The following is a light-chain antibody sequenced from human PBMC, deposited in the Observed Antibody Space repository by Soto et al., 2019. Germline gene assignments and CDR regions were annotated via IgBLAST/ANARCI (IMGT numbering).Light chain of an antibody. CDR1: QTISSNY. CDR3: QQYGSSPGSVT. J-gene: IGKJ3*01. CDR2: GAS. V-gene: IGKV3-20*01. Sequence: IVLTQSPGTLSLSPGERATLPCRASQTISSNYLAWYQQKLGQAPRLLIYGASTRATGIPDRFSGSGSGTDFTLTISRVEPEDFAVYYCQQYGSSPGSVTFGPGTKVDIK.